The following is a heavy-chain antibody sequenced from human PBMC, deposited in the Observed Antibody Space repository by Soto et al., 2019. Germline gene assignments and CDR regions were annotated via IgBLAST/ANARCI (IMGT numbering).Heavy chain of an antibody. CDR3: AREAPMDV. CDR1: GFTVSSKY. V-gene: IGHV3-53*01. J-gene: IGHJ6*02. Sequence: GESLKISCAASGFTVSSKYMSRVRQAPGKGLEWVSIIWSAGLIYYADSVRGRFTISRDISKNILYLEMTSLRADDTAVYYCAREAPMDVWGQGTTVTVSS. CDR2: IWSAGLI.